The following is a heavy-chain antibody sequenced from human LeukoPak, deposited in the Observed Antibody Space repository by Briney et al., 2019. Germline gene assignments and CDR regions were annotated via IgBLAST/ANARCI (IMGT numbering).Heavy chain of an antibody. D-gene: IGHD3-22*01. J-gene: IGHJ4*02. CDR1: SGSFSGYY. CDR3: ARENYDSSGYYTIIFFDY. V-gene: IGHV4-34*01. CDR2: ANDSGST. Sequence: SETLSLTCAVYSGSFSGYYWSWIRQPPGKGLECIGEANDSGSTNYNPSLKSRVTISVDTSKNQFSLKLSSVTAADTAVYYCARENYDSSGYYTIIFFDYWGQGTLVTVSS.